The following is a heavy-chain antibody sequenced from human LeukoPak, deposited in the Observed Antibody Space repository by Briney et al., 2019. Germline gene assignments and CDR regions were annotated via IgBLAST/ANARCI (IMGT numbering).Heavy chain of an antibody. D-gene: IGHD3/OR15-3a*01. CDR2: INPNSGGT. V-gene: IGHV1-2*02. CDR3: ARSEDFGLQIDY. CDR1: GYTFTGYY. Sequence: GASVRVSCKASGYTFTGYYMHWVRQAPGQGLEWMGWINPNSGGTNYAQKFQGGVTMTRDTSISTAYMELSRLRSDDTAVYYCARSEDFGLQIDYWGQGTLVTVSS. J-gene: IGHJ4*02.